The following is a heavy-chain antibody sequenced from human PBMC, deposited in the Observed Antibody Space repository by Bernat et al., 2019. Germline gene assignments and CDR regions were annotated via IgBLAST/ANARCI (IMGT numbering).Heavy chain of an antibody. CDR3: ARGLLGDYDILTGYYNGPSFDY. Sequence: QVQLVQSGAEVKKPGASVKVSCKASGYTFTGYYMHWVRQAPGQGLEWMGWINPNSGGTNYAQKFQGWVTMTRYTSISTAYMELSRLRSDDTAVYYCARGLLGDYDILTGYYNGPSFDYWGQGALVTVSS. CDR1: GYTFTGYY. V-gene: IGHV1-2*04. D-gene: IGHD3-9*01. J-gene: IGHJ4*02. CDR2: INPNSGGT.